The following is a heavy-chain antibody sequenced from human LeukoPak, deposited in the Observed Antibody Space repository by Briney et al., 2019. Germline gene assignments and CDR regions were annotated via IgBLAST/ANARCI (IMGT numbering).Heavy chain of an antibody. J-gene: IGHJ5*02. Sequence: ASVKVSCKASGYTFTSYDINWVRQATGQGLEWMGWMNPNSGNTGYAQKFQGRVTITRNTSISTAYMELSSLRSEDTAVYYCARGREKWELLRFDPWGQGTLVTVSS. V-gene: IGHV1-8*03. D-gene: IGHD1-26*01. CDR3: ARGREKWELLRFDP. CDR2: MNPNSGNT. CDR1: GYTFTSYD.